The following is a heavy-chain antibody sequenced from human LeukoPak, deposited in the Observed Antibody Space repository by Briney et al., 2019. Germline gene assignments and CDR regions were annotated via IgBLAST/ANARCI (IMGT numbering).Heavy chain of an antibody. V-gene: IGHV4-34*01. Sequence: SETLSLTCAVYGGSFSGYSWSWIRQPPGKGLEWIGEINHSGSTNYKPSLKSRVTISVDTSKNQFSLKLSSVTAADTAVYYCARGRNFWSGYLSAGREYYFDYWGQGTLVTVSS. CDR1: GGSFSGYS. CDR2: INHSGST. D-gene: IGHD3-3*01. CDR3: ARGRNFWSGYLSAGREYYFDY. J-gene: IGHJ4*02.